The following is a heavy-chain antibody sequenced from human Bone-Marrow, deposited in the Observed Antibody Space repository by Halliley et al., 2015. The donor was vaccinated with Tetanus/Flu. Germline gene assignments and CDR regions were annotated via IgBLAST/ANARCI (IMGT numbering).Heavy chain of an antibody. V-gene: IGHV3-30*03. J-gene: IGHJ3*02. Sequence: LSLTCAGSGFTFSSYAMHSVRQAPGKGLQWVALISYDGSNMHYTDSVKGRFTISRDNSKSTVYLQMNSLRSEDTAVYYCARGILAWGLRRVFFDIWGKGTMVTASS. CDR2: ISYDGSNM. CDR3: ARGILAWGLRRVFFDI. D-gene: IGHD3-16*01. CDR1: GFTFSSYA.